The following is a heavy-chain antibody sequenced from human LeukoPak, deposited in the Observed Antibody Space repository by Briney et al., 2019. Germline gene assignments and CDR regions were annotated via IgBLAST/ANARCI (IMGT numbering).Heavy chain of an antibody. CDR1: EFTFSNFN. CDR3: ARALTGTHLWYFDY. J-gene: IGHJ4*02. CDR2: ITGNGDGT. Sequence: GGSLRLSCAASEFTFSNFNMHWVRQAPGKGLEYVASITGNGDGTYYSMSVKGRFTISRDNSKNTVYLQMNSLRAEDTAVYYCARALTGTHLWYFDYWGQGTLVTVSS. V-gene: IGHV3-64*01. D-gene: IGHD1-20*01.